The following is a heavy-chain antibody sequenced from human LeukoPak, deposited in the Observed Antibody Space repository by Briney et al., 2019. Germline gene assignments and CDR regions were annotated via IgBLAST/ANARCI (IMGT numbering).Heavy chain of an antibody. D-gene: IGHD4-17*01. J-gene: IGHJ4*02. Sequence: PGGSLRLSCAASGFTFNNYAMSWVRQAPGEGLEWVSAISSSGSSTYYADSVKGRFTISRDNSKNTLYLQMNSLRAEDTAAYYCARGAYGDYDYWGQGTLVTVSS. CDR1: GFTFNNYA. CDR3: ARGAYGDYDY. CDR2: ISSSGSST. V-gene: IGHV3-23*01.